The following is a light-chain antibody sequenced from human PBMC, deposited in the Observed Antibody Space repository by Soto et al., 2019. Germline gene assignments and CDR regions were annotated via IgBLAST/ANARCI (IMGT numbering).Light chain of an antibody. Sequence: QSVLTQPASVSGSPGQSITISCTGTSSDVDGYNSVSWYQQRPGKAPKLIIYDVSNRPSGVSNRFSGSKSGNTASLTMSGLQAEDEADYYCSSYTSSSTLFGTGTKLTVL. CDR2: DVS. CDR3: SSYTSSSTL. V-gene: IGLV2-14*01. J-gene: IGLJ1*01. CDR1: SSDVDGYNS.